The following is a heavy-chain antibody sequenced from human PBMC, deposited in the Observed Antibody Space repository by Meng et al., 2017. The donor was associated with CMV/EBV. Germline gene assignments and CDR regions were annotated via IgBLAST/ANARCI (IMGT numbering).Heavy chain of an antibody. Sequence: GSLRLSCAVSGGSISNSNWWSWVRQPPGKGLEWIGEIYHGGSTNYNPSLKSRVTISVDKSKNQFSLKLSSVTAADTAVYYCARELEPSYGMDVWGQGTTVTVSS. CDR1: GGSISNSNW. J-gene: IGHJ6*02. CDR3: ARELEPSYGMDV. V-gene: IGHV4-4*02. CDR2: IYHGGST. D-gene: IGHD1-1*01.